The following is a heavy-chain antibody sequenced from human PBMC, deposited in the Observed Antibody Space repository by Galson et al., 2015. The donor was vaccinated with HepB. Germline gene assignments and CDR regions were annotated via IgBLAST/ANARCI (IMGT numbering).Heavy chain of an antibody. CDR2: SSVSGAFT. CDR1: GFALSNYA. CDR3: AKDGRVGGGLLHFDY. D-gene: IGHD1-26*01. J-gene: IGHJ4*02. Sequence: SLRLSCAASGFALSNYAMSWVRQAPGKGLEWVSASSVSGAFTYYAEPVKGRFTISRDNSKNTLSLQMSSLRVEDTAIYYCAKDGRVGGGLLHFDYWGQGSLVTVSS. V-gene: IGHV3-23*01.